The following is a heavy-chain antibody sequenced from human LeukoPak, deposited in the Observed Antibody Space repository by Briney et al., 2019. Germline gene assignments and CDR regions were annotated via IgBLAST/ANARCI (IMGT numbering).Heavy chain of an antibody. CDR1: GFHFSSYG. D-gene: IGHD6-19*01. CDR3: AKKSSGWEYYFDY. Sequence: PGGPLRLSCAASGFHFSSYGMHWVRQAPGKGLEWVAVISYDGSNKYYADSVKGRFTISRDNSKNTLYLQMNSLRAEDTAVYYCAKKSSGWEYYFDYWGQGTLVTVSS. V-gene: IGHV3-30*18. J-gene: IGHJ4*02. CDR2: ISYDGSNK.